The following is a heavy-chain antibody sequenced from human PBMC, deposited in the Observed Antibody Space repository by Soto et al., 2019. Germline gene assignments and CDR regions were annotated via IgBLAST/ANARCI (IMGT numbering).Heavy chain of an antibody. CDR1: GFTFSSYW. CDR3: ARERLPYCSSTSCLHPHDY. D-gene: IGHD2-2*01. Sequence: GGSLRLSCAASGFTFSSYWMHWVRQAPGKGLVWVSRVNSDGSSTTYADSVRGRFIISRDNAKNTLYLQINSLRAEDTAVYYCARERLPYCSSTSCLHPHDYWGQGTLVTVSS. CDR2: VNSDGSST. J-gene: IGHJ4*02. V-gene: IGHV3-74*01.